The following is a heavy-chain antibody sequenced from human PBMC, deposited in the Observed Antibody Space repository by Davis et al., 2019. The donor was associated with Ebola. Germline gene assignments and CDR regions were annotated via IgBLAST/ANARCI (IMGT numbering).Heavy chain of an antibody. D-gene: IGHD3-22*01. CDR1: GFVFSSYV. CDR2: LSHDESNK. J-gene: IGHJ3*02. V-gene: IGHV3-30-3*01. CDR3: ARDFTYYFDSSGYYSAPNDALDI. Sequence: GESLKISCEASGFVFSSYVMHWVRQAPGKGLEWVAVLSHDESNKYADSVKGRFTISRDNSKNTLYLEIHSLRPEDTAVYYCARDFTYYFDSSGYYSAPNDALDIWGQGTKVTVSS.